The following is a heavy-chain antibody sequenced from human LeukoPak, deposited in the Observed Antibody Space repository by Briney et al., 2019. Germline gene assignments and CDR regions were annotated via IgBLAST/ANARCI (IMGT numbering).Heavy chain of an antibody. Sequence: SSETLSLTCTVSGGSISSYYWSWIRQPPGKGLEWIGETNHSGSTNYNPSLKSRVTISVDTSKNQFSLKLSSVTAADTAVYYCARGGDYDYYTLGYWGQGTLVTVSS. CDR2: TNHSGST. V-gene: IGHV4-34*01. CDR3: ARGGDYDYYTLGY. CDR1: GGSISSYY. J-gene: IGHJ4*02. D-gene: IGHD1-26*01.